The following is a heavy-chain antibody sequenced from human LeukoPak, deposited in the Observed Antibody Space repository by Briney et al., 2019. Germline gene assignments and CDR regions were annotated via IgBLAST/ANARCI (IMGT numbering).Heavy chain of an antibody. V-gene: IGHV1-24*01. CDR3: ATPYSSSYSRNDAFDI. CDR2: FDPEDGET. CDR1: GYTLTELS. D-gene: IGHD6-6*01. J-gene: IGHJ3*02. Sequence: ASVKVSCKVSGYTLTELSMHWVRQAPGKGLEWMGGFDPEDGETIYAQKFQGRVTMTEDTSTDTAYMELSSLRSEDTAVYYCATPYSSSYSRNDAFDIWGQGTMVTVSS.